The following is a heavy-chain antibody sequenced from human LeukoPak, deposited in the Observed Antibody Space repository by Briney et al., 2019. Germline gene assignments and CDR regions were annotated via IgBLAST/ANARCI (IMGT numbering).Heavy chain of an antibody. Sequence: SETLSHTCAVYGGSFSGYYWSWIRQPPGKGLEWIGEINHSGSTNYNPSLKSRVTISADTSKNQFSLKLSSVTAADTAVYYCARGRDSGIWGQGTPVTVSS. D-gene: IGHD1-26*01. J-gene: IGHJ4*02. CDR3: ARGRDSGI. CDR2: INHSGST. V-gene: IGHV4-34*01. CDR1: GGSFSGYY.